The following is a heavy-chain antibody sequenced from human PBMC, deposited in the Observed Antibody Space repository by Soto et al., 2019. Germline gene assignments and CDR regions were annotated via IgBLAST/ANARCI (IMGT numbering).Heavy chain of an antibody. CDR1: GFTFSSHW. V-gene: IGHV3-74*01. CDR3: ASNGSTVSN. Sequence: GGSLRLSCVASGFTFSSHWMHWVRQAPGKGLVWVSRINSDGSSTSYADSVKGRFTIYRDNAKNTLYLQMTSPRADDTAVYYCASNGSTVSNWGQGTMVTVSS. J-gene: IGHJ4*02. D-gene: IGHD4-4*01. CDR2: INSDGSST.